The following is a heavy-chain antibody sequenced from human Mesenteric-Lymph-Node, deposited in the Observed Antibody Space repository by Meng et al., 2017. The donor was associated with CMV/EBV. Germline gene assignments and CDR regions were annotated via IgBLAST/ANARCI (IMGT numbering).Heavy chain of an antibody. CDR3: AKGDYDFWSGYLGRFYYGMDV. Sequence: GESLKISCAASGFTIRSYAMSWVRQAPGKGLEWVSGISAGGGSTYYADSVKGRFTISRDNSKNTLYLQMNSLRAEDTAVYYCAKGDYDFWSGYLGRFYYGMDVWGQGTTVTVSS. V-gene: IGHV3-23*01. J-gene: IGHJ6*02. CDR2: ISAGGGST. CDR1: GFTIRSYA. D-gene: IGHD3-3*01.